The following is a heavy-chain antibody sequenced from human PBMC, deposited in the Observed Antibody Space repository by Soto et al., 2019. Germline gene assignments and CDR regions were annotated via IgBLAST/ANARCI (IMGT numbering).Heavy chain of an antibody. V-gene: IGHV3-30*18. CDR1: GFTFSSYG. J-gene: IGHJ4*02. CDR2: ISYDGSNK. Sequence: QVQLVESGGGVVQPGRSLRLSCAASGFTFSSYGMHWVRQAPGKGLEWVAVISYDGSNKYYADSVKGRFTISRDNSKNTLYLQMTSLSAEDTAVDYCAKGLLPDVAYGSFDYWVQGTLVTVSS. CDR3: AKGLLPDVAYGSFDY. D-gene: IGHD3-10*01.